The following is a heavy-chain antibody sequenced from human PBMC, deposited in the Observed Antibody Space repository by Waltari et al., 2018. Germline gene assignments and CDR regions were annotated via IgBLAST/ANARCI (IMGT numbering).Heavy chain of an antibody. CDR3: ARDDVDSSNFGGF. CDR1: GYIFSNFG. Sequence: QIQLVQSGAEVKKPWASVKVSCKASGYIFSNFGITWVRQAPGQGLEWVGWISGYNGVTKEEQSHQGRVTMTTDTATTTAYMEIRSLRYDGAAVYYCARDDVDSSNFGGFWGQGTVVTVSS. J-gene: IGHJ4*02. CDR2: ISGYNGVT. V-gene: IGHV1-18*01. D-gene: IGHD6-13*01.